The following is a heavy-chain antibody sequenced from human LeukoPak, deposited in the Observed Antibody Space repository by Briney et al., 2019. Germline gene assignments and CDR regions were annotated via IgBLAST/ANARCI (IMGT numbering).Heavy chain of an antibody. CDR3: AKDQASGWPHDAFDI. CDR1: GFTLSSYA. Sequence: GGSLRLSCAASGFTLSSYAMSWVRQAPGKGLEGVSAISGSGGSTYYADSVKGRFTISRDNSKNTLYLQMNSLRAEDTAVYYCAKDQASGWPHDAFDIWGQGTMVTVSS. CDR2: ISGSGGST. D-gene: IGHD6-19*01. V-gene: IGHV3-23*01. J-gene: IGHJ3*02.